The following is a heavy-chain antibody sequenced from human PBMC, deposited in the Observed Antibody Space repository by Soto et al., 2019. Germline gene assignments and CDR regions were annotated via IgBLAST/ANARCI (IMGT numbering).Heavy chain of an antibody. CDR1: GFTFSSYV. CDR3: AKGSSYYYDSSGYYYFDY. Sequence: GRSLRLSCAASGFTFSSYVMSWVRQVPGKGLEWVSSTSGSGGSRYYADSVKGRFTISRDNSKKTLYLQMNSLRAEDTAVYYCAKGSSYYYDSSGYYYFDYWGQGTLVTVSS. J-gene: IGHJ4*02. V-gene: IGHV3-23*01. CDR2: TSGSGGSR. D-gene: IGHD3-22*01.